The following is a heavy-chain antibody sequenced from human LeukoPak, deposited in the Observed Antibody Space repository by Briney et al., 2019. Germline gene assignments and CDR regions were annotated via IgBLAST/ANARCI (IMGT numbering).Heavy chain of an antibody. D-gene: IGHD4-17*01. Sequence: GGSLRLSCAASGFTVSSNYMSWVRQAPGKGLEWVSVIYSGGSTYYADSVKGRFTISRDNSKNTLYLHMNSLRAEDTAVYYCAKRGGSYGDYGDFDYWGLGTLVTVSS. CDR2: IYSGGST. CDR3: AKRGGSYGDYGDFDY. CDR1: GFTVSSNY. J-gene: IGHJ4*02. V-gene: IGHV3-53*01.